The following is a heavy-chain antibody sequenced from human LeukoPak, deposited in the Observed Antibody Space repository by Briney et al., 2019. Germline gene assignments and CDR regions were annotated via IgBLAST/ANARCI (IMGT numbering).Heavy chain of an antibody. J-gene: IGHJ6*02. Sequence: GGSLGLSCAASGFTFSSYAMHWVRQAPGKGLEWVAVISYDGSNKYYADSVKGRFTISRDNSKNTLYLQMNSLRAEDTAVYYCARDRGLVGYSEYYYYGMDVWGQGTTVTVSS. CDR1: GFTFSSYA. V-gene: IGHV3-30-3*01. D-gene: IGHD4-11*01. CDR2: ISYDGSNK. CDR3: ARDRGLVGYSEYYYYGMDV.